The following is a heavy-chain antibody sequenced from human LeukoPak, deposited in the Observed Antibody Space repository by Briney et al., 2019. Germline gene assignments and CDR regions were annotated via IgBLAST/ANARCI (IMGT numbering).Heavy chain of an antibody. Sequence: GASVKVSCKASGYTFTSYGISWVRQAPGQGLEWMGWISAYNGSTNYAQKLQGRVTMTTDTSTSTAYMELRSLGSGDTAVYYCARDWGDVGSGGSGNFDYWGQGTLVTVSS. V-gene: IGHV1-18*01. CDR1: GYTFTSYG. D-gene: IGHD3-16*01. CDR2: ISAYNGST. CDR3: ARDWGDVGSGGSGNFDY. J-gene: IGHJ4*02.